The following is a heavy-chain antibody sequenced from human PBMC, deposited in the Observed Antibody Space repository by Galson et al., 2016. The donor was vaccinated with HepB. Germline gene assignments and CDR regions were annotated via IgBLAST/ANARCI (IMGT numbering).Heavy chain of an antibody. Sequence: TLSLTCTVSGASITNGHYYYNWIRQPPGKGLEWIGYIYYGGNTYYNPSLKSRVTISRDTSRNHFSLNLTSVTAADTAFYYCARDSDYGQLHNWGQGILVTVSS. J-gene: IGHJ4*02. D-gene: IGHD4-17*01. CDR3: ARDSDYGQLHN. CDR1: GASITNGHYY. V-gene: IGHV4-30-4*08. CDR2: IYYGGNT.